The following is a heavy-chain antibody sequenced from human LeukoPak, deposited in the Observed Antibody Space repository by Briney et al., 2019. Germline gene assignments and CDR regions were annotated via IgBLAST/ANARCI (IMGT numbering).Heavy chain of an antibody. CDR1: GGSISSGGYY. Sequence: SETLSLTCTVSGGSISSGGYYWSWIRQHPGKGLEWIGYIYYSGSTYYNPSLKSRVTISVDTSKNQFSLKLSSVTAADTAVYYCARRGSYDILTGYPQYYFDYWGQGTLVTVSS. V-gene: IGHV4-31*03. J-gene: IGHJ4*02. CDR2: IYYSGST. CDR3: ARRGSYDILTGYPQYYFDY. D-gene: IGHD3-9*01.